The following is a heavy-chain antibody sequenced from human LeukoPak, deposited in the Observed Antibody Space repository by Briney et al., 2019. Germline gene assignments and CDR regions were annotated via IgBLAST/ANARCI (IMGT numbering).Heavy chain of an antibody. J-gene: IGHJ4*02. CDR1: GGSISSYY. Sequence: SETLSLTCTVSGGSISSYYWSWIRQPPGKGLEWIGYIYYSGSTYYNPSLKSRVTISVDTSKNQFSLKLSSVTAADTAVYYCARGRYYFDYWGQGTLVTVSS. V-gene: IGHV4-59*12. CDR2: IYYSGST. CDR3: ARGRYYFDY.